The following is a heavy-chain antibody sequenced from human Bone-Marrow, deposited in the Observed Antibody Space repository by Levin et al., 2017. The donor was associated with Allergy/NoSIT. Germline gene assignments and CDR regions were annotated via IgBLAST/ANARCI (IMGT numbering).Heavy chain of an antibody. D-gene: IGHD1-26*01. CDR2: IKQDGSEE. CDR1: GFTFSDHW. V-gene: IGHV3-7*01. Sequence: PGGSLRLSCAASGFTFSDHWMDWVRQAPGKGLELVANIKQDGSEEYYVDSVRGRFTISRDNAKNSVYLQMNSLRAEDTAVYYCARLVGYGWFDSWGQGALVTVSS. CDR3: ARLVGYGWFDS. J-gene: IGHJ5*01.